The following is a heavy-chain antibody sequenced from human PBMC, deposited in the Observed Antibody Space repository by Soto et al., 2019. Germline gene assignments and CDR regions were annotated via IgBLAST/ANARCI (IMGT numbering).Heavy chain of an antibody. CDR2: IYYSGST. D-gene: IGHD3-3*01. V-gene: IGHV4-31*03. CDR3: AREITIFGVVNTPNYYYYMDV. Sequence: SVPKSLTCTVAGGYIISVCCYWSRNNKHPGKGLEWIGYIYYSGSTYYNPSLKSRVTISVDTSKNQFSLKLSSVTAADTAVYYCAREITIFGVVNTPNYYYYMDVWGKGTTVTVSS. CDR1: GGYIISVCCY. J-gene: IGHJ6*03.